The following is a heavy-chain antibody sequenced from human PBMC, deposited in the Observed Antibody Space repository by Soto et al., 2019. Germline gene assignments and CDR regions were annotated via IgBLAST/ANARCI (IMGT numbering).Heavy chain of an antibody. J-gene: IGHJ3*02. CDR2: IYPWHSDT. D-gene: IGHD3-22*01. CDR3: ARHAYDSSGYYGNAFDI. Sequence: ASVKISCKGSGYSFTSYWIAWVRQIPGKGLEWMGIIYPWHSDTRYSPSFQGQVTISADKSISTAYLQWSSLKASDTATYYCARHAYDSSGYYGNAFDIWGQGTMVTVSS. V-gene: IGHV5-51*01. CDR1: GYSFTSYW.